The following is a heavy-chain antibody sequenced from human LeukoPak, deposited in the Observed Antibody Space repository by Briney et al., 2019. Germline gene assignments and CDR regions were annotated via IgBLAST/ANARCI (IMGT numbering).Heavy chain of an antibody. CDR2: IYSSGSS. CDR3: ARDSADILTGFFEQ. CDR1: GGSISNYW. Sequence: SETLSLTCTVSGGSISNYWWSWIRQPAGKGLEWTGRIYSSGSSNYNFALESRVTISVDKLKNQFSLKLSSVTAADTAVYYCARDSADILTGFFEQWGQGTLVTVSS. J-gene: IGHJ4*02. V-gene: IGHV4-4*07. D-gene: IGHD3-9*01.